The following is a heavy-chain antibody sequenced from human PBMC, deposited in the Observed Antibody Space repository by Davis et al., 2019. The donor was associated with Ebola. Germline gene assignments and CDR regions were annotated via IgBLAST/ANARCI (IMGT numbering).Heavy chain of an antibody. V-gene: IGHV1-2*06. CDR2: INPNSGGT. CDR1: GYTFTGFY. CDR3: ARELSLNWGLCDY. Sequence: ASVKVSCKASGYTFTGFYMHWVRQAPGQGLEWMGRINPNSGGTTYAQKFQGRVTMTRDTSINTAYMDLSRLNSDDTAVYYCARELSLNWGLCDYWGQGTLVTVSS. D-gene: IGHD3-16*01. J-gene: IGHJ4*02.